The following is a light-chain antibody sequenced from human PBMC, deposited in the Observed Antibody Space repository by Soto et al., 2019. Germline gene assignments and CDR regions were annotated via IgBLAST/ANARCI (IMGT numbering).Light chain of an antibody. J-gene: IGKJ1*01. V-gene: IGKV3-20*01. CDR1: QSVSSSY. Sequence: EIVLTQSPGTLSLSPGERATLSCRASQSVSSSYLAWSQQKPGQSPRLPSYGASSTATGTPDRFSGSGAGTDFTLAISRVEPTEFAVDYCQHYGSPWTFGQGTQV. CDR2: GAS. CDR3: QHYGSPWT.